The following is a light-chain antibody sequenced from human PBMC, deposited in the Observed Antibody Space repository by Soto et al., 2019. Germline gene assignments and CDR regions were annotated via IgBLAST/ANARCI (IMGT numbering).Light chain of an antibody. Sequence: QSVRTQPASVSGSPGQSITISCTGTSSDVGGYNYVSWYQQHPGKAPKLMIYDVSNRPSGVSNRFSGSKSGNTASLTISGLQAEDEADYYCSSYTSSSNLDVFGTGTKVTVL. CDR3: SSYTSSSNLDV. J-gene: IGLJ1*01. CDR2: DVS. V-gene: IGLV2-14*01. CDR1: SSDVGGYNY.